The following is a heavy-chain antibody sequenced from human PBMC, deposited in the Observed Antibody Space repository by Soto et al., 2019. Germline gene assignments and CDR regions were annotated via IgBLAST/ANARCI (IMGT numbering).Heavy chain of an antibody. D-gene: IGHD3-22*01. CDR1: GGSISSGTYY. V-gene: IGHV4-39*01. CDR3: AGYYYDSSGQFDY. Sequence: PSETLSLTCTVSGGSISSGTYYWGWIRQPPGKGLEWIGSMYWSGSTYYNPSLKSRVTVSVDTSRNQFSLQLSSVTAADTALYYCAGYYYDSSGQFDYWGQGTLLTVSS. CDR2: MYWSGST. J-gene: IGHJ4*02.